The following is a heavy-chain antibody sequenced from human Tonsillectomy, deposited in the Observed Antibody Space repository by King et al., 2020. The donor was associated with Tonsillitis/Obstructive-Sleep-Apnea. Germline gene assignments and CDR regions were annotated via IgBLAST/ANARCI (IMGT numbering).Heavy chain of an antibody. J-gene: IGHJ6*02. CDR2: IYYSGST. V-gene: IGHV4-59*01. CDR3: ARGGVVNNPGYHQHGKDG. Sequence: QLQESGPGLVKPSETLSLTCTVSGGSISSYYWSWIRQPPGKGLEWIGYIYYSGSTNYNPSLKSRVTISVDTSKNQFSLKLSSVTAADTAVYYCARGGVVNNPGYHQHGKDGRGPGDTVT. D-gene: IGHD5-12*01. CDR1: GGSISSYY.